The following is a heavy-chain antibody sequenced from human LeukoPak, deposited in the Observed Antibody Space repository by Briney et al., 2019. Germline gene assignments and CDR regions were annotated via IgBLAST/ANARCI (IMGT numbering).Heavy chain of an antibody. J-gene: IGHJ4*02. CDR3: ARQGWSGYLDY. V-gene: IGHV4-59*01. CDR1: CGSISSYY. D-gene: IGHD3-3*01. Sequence: ASETLSLTCTVSCGSISSYYWSWIRQPPGKGLEWIGYIYYSGSTNYNPSLKSRVTISVDTSKNQFSLKLSSVTAADTAVYYCARQGWSGYLDYWGQGTLVTVSS. CDR2: IYYSGST.